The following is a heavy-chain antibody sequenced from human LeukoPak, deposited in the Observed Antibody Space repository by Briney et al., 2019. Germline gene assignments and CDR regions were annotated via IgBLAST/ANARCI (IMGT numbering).Heavy chain of an antibody. J-gene: IGHJ4*02. D-gene: IGHD1-26*01. V-gene: IGHV3-9*01. Sequence: GRSLRLSCAASGFTFDDYAMHWVRQAPGKGLEWVSGISWNSGRIGYADSVKGRFTISRDNAKNLLYLQMDSLRAEDTAVYFCAREIIGGASFLDYWGQGTLVTVSS. CDR2: ISWNSGRI. CDR3: AREIIGGASFLDY. CDR1: GFTFDDYA.